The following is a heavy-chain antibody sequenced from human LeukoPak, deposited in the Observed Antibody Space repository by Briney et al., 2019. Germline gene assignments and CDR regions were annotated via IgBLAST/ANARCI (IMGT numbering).Heavy chain of an antibody. CDR1: GASITSSGYY. Sequence: ETLSLTCTVSGASITSSGYYWGWIRQPPGKGLEWIGTIFHSGSTYYNPSLKSRVTISLDTSKNQFSLKLSSVTAADTAVYYCARGPTYQPIDYWGQGTLVTVSS. V-gene: IGHV4-39*07. J-gene: IGHJ4*02. D-gene: IGHD2-2*01. CDR2: IFHSGST. CDR3: ARGPTYQPIDY.